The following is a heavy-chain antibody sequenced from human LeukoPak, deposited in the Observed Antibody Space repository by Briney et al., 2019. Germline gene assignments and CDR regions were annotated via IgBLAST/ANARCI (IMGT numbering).Heavy chain of an antibody. CDR3: ARDLGFGFLEWSSFSPNDAFDI. D-gene: IGHD3-3*01. J-gene: IGHJ3*02. Sequence: ASVKVSCKASGYTFTGYYMHWVRQAPGQGLEWMGWINPNSGGTNYAQKFQGRVTMTRDTSIRTAYMELSRLRSDDTAVYYCARDLGFGFLEWSSFSPNDAFDIWGQGTMVTVSS. CDR2: INPNSGGT. V-gene: IGHV1-2*02. CDR1: GYTFTGYY.